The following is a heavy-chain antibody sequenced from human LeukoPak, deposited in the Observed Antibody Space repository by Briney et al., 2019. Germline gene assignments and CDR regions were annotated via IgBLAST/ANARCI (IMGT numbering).Heavy chain of an antibody. CDR2: SDYSGGT. CDR3: ARDHISGKAFVN. D-gene: IGHD6-19*01. J-gene: IGHJ4*02. CDR1: GGSVSSHY. Sequence: SETLSLTCTVSGGSVSSHYWTWLRQPPGKGLEWIGYSDYSGGTNYNTSLKTRVTISVYTSQNQFSLDLTSVLAADTAVDYCARDHISGKAFVNWGQGALVTVSS. V-gene: IGHV4-59*02.